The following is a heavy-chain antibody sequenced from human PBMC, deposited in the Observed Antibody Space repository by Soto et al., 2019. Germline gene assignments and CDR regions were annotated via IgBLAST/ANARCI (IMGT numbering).Heavy chain of an antibody. V-gene: IGHV3-23*01. CDR2: ISGSGGST. D-gene: IGHD3-22*01. J-gene: IGHJ5*02. CDR3: AKDHLKGYDSSGYPNWFDP. CDR1: GFTFSSYA. Sequence: GSLRLSCAASGFTFSSYAMSWVRQAPGKGLEWVSAISGSGGSTYYADSVKGRFTISRDNSKNTLYLQMNSLRAEDTAVYYCAKDHLKGYDSSGYPNWFDPWGQGTLVTVSS.